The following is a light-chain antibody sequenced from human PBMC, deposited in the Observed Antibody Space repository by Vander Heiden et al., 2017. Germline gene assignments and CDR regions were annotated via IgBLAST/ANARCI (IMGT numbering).Light chain of an antibody. J-gene: IGKJ1*01. CDR3: MQATRNHFTWA. CDR1: QSLVHSDGNAY. Sequence: DIVFTHTPLPSPVSLRQPASISCRSRQSLVHSDGNAYLCWLQQRPGQPPRLLIYKISNRFSGVPDRFSGSGAGTDFTLKISRVGAEDVGVYYCMQATRNHFTWAFGQGTKVEIK. CDR2: KIS. V-gene: IGKV2-24*01.